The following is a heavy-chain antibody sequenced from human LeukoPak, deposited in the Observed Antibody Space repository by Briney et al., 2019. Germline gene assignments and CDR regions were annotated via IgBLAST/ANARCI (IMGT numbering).Heavy chain of an antibody. CDR2: IYYSGTT. J-gene: IGHJ4*02. V-gene: IGHV4-59*08. CDR3: ARGVSDFEY. Sequence: SQTLSLTCTVSGASVRTYFWSWIRQSPGRGLEWIGNIYYSGTTTYNPSLQSRVTISLDTSKNQFSLRMTSVSAADTAVYYCARGVSDFEYWGQGTLVTVSS. D-gene: IGHD3-16*02. CDR1: GASVRTYF.